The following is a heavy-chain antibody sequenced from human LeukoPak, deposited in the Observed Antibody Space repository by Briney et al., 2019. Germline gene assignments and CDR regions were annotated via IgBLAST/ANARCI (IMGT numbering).Heavy chain of an antibody. CDR1: GFTFSSYA. Sequence: GGSLRLSCAASGFTFSSYAMSWVRQAPGEGLEWVSAISGSGGSTYYADSVKGRFTISRDSSKNTLYLQMNSLRAEDTAVYYCAKESGWGEENDYWGQGTLVTVSS. J-gene: IGHJ4*02. CDR3: AKESGWGEENDY. V-gene: IGHV3-23*01. D-gene: IGHD3-10*01. CDR2: ISGSGGST.